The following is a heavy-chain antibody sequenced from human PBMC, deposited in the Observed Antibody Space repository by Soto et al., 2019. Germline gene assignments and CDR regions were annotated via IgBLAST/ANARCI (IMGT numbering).Heavy chain of an antibody. Sequence: PSETLSLTCTVSGGSISYYYWSWIRQPPGKGLEWIGYIYYRGSTNYTPSLKSRVTISVETSKNQFSLKLGSVTAADTAVYYSARTPDGSWPTWFDPWGQGTLVTVSS. V-gene: IGHV4-59*01. D-gene: IGHD6-13*01. CDR3: ARTPDGSWPTWFDP. J-gene: IGHJ5*02. CDR1: GGSISYYY. CDR2: IYYRGST.